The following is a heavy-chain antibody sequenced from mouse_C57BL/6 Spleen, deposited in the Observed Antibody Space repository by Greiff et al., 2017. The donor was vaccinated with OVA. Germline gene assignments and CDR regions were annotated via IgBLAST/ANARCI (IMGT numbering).Heavy chain of an antibody. CDR3: ARGITTDYWYFDV. CDR1: GFTFTDYY. CDR2: FRNKANGYTT. D-gene: IGHD1-2*01. V-gene: IGHV7-3*01. Sequence: EVQLVESGGGLVQPGGSLSLSCAASGFTFTDYYMSWVRQPPGKTLEWLGFFRNKANGYTTEYSASVQGRFTISRDNSQSILYLQMNALRAEDSATDYCARGITTDYWYFDVWGTGTTVTVSS. J-gene: IGHJ1*03.